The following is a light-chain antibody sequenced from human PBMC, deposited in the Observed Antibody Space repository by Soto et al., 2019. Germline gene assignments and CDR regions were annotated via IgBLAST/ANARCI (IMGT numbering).Light chain of an antibody. V-gene: IGKV3-20*01. CDR1: QSVDSNY. Sequence: EIVLTQSPGTLSLSPGEEATLSCRASQSVDSNYLAWYQQKPGQTPRLIIYGASRRADGIPNRFSGSGFGTDFTLTISKVEPEDFAVYYCQQYGTPRSVTFGQGTRLEI. CDR3: QQYGTPRSVT. CDR2: GAS. J-gene: IGKJ5*01.